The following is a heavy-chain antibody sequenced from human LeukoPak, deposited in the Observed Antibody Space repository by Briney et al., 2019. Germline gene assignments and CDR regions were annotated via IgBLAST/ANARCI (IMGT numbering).Heavy chain of an antibody. V-gene: IGHV3-23*01. CDR3: ANQPERYCSGGSCLPSTG. J-gene: IGHJ4*02. CDR2: IYAGGHNT. D-gene: IGHD2-15*01. Sequence: GGSLRLSCVASGFSFSDYAMRWVRQAPGKGLEWVSGIYAGGHNTYYADSVRGRVTLSRDNFKNTLFVQMNSMSSDDTAVYYCANQPERYCSGGSCLPSTGWGQGTLVTVSS. CDR1: GFSFSDYA.